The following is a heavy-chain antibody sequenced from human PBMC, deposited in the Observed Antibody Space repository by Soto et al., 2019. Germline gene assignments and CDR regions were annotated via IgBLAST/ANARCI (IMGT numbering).Heavy chain of an antibody. CDR2: IAVGDRRT. J-gene: IGHJ4*02. V-gene: IGHV3-23*01. D-gene: IGHD2-8*02. CDR3: VPGITSYWEH. CDR1: GFIFPNYA. Sequence: EVQLLDSGGDLVHPGVSLTLACAASGFIFPNYAMSCLRQAPGKGLEWVSAIAVGDRRTYYADSVKGRFTISRDTSRNTLYPQMNNLRAEDTAVYFCVPGITSYWEHWGRGTLVTVS.